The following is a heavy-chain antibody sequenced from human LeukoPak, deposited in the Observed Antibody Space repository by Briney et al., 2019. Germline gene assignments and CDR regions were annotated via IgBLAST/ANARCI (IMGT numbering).Heavy chain of an antibody. CDR3: ARSSGSYSPFDY. CDR1: GGSISSYY. Sequence: SETLSLTCTVSGGSISSYYWSWTRQPPGKGLEWIGYIYTTGSTNYNPSLKSRVTISVDTSKNQFSLKLSSVTAADTAVYYCARSSGSYSPFDYWGQGTLVTVSS. CDR2: IYTTGST. D-gene: IGHD1-26*01. V-gene: IGHV4-4*09. J-gene: IGHJ4*02.